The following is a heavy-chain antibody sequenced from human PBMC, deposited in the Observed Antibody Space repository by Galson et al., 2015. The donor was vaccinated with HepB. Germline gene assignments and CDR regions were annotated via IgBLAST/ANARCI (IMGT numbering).Heavy chain of an antibody. CDR1: GYTFTSYG. Sequence: SVKVSCKASGYTFTSYGISWVRQAPGQGLEWMGWISAYNGNTNYAQKLQGRVTMTTDTSTSTAYMELRSLRSDDTAVYYCARDHSGYSYGAHDYWGQGTLVTVSS. D-gene: IGHD5-18*01. V-gene: IGHV1-18*01. J-gene: IGHJ4*02. CDR2: ISAYNGNT. CDR3: ARDHSGYSYGAHDY.